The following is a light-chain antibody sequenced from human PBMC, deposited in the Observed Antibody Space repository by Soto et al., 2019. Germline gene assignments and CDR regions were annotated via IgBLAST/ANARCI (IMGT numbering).Light chain of an antibody. CDR2: DAS. J-gene: IGKJ2*01. CDR1: QSISSY. CDR3: QQTYSTPPT. V-gene: IGKV1-39*01. Sequence: DIQMTQSPSSLSASVGDRVTITCRASQSISSYLNWYQQKPGKAPKLLIYDASNLQSGVPSRFSCSGSVTDYTLTISSLQPEDFATYYCQQTYSTPPTFGQGTKLEIK.